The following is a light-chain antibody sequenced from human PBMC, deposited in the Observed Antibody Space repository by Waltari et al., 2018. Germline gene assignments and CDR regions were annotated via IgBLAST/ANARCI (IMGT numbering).Light chain of an antibody. CDR1: QSLVQSDGDTY. CDR3: MQSTHWPPWT. J-gene: IGKJ1*01. V-gene: IGKV2-30*02. CDR2: KVS. Sequence: DVVMTQSPRSLSVTLGQPASISCRSSQSLVQSDGDTYLHWFQQRPGQSPRRLINKVSERDPGVPDRFSGSGSGTDFTLEISTVESEDVGVYYCMQSTHWPPWTFGQGTKVEIK.